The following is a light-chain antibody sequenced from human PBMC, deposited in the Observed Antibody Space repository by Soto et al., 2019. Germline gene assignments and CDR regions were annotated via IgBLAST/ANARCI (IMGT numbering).Light chain of an antibody. CDR3: TSYTSSSTLV. CDR1: SSDVGGYNF. CDR2: EVS. J-gene: IGLJ2*01. Sequence: QSALTQPASVSGSPGQSITISCTESSSDVGGYNFVSWYQQHPGKAPKLMIYEVSNRPSGVSNRFSGSKSGNTASLTIAGLRDEDEDDYYCTSYTSSSTLVFGGGTKLTVL. V-gene: IGLV2-14*01.